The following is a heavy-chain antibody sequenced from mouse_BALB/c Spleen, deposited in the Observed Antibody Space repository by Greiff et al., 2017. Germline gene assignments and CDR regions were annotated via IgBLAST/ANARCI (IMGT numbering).Heavy chain of an antibody. Sequence: EVNVVESGGGLVQPGGSLKLSCAASGFTFSSYGMSWVRQTPDKRLELVATINSNGGSTYYPDSVKGRFTISRDNAKNTLYLQMSSLKSEDTAMYYCARDWYGNYPLYYAMDYWGQGTSVTVSS. V-gene: IGHV5-6-3*01. CDR2: INSNGGST. D-gene: IGHD2-10*02. J-gene: IGHJ4*01. CDR3: ARDWYGNYPLYYAMDY. CDR1: GFTFSSYG.